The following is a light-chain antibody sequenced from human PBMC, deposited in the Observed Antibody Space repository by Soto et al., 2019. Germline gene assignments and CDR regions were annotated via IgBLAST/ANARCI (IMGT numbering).Light chain of an antibody. CDR2: EVS. J-gene: IGLJ1*01. CDR3: SSYTSSSTSGYV. V-gene: IGLV2-14*01. Sequence: QSVLTQPASVSGSPGQSITISCTGTSSDVGGYNYVSWYQQHPGKAPKLMIYEVSNRPSGVSNRFSGSKSGNTASLTISGLQAEDEADYYCSSYTSSSTSGYVFGTGTKVTVL. CDR1: SSDVGGYNY.